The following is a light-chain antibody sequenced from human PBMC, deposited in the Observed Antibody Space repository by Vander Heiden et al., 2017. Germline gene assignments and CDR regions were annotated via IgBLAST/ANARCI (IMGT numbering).Light chain of an antibody. Sequence: DPAVSVALGQTVRITCQGDSLRSYYASWYQQKPGQAPVLVIYGKNNRPSGIPDRFSGSSSGNTASLTITGSQGEDEADYYCNSRDSSGNHVVFGGGTELTAL. J-gene: IGLJ2*01. V-gene: IGLV3-19*01. CDR2: GKN. CDR1: SLRSYY. CDR3: NSRDSSGNHVV.